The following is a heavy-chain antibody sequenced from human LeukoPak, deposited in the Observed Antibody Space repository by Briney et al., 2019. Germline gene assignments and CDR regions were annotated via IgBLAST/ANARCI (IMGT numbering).Heavy chain of an antibody. D-gene: IGHD3-9*01. CDR2: ISGSGGST. V-gene: IGHV3-23*01. Sequence: PGGSLRLSCSASGFTVSNIYMTWVRQAPGKGLEWVSAISGSGGSTYYADSVKGRFTISRDNSKNTLYLQMNSLRAEDTAVYYCAKEGGNILTGFDPWGQGTLVTVSS. J-gene: IGHJ5*02. CDR1: GFTVSNIY. CDR3: AKEGGNILTGFDP.